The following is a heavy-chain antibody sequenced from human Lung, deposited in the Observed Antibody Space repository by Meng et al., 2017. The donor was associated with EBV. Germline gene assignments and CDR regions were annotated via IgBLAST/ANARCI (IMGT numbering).Heavy chain of an antibody. J-gene: IGHJ4*02. CDR3: ARTGCSSSSCYDY. Sequence: QVQLGQSGAEVKKPGSSVKVSCKASGGTFSSYAISWVRQAPGQGLEWMGGIIPILGIANYAQKFQGRVTITADKSTSTAYMGLSSLRSEDTAVYYCARTGCSSSSCYDYWGQGTLVTVSS. CDR1: GGTFSSYA. V-gene: IGHV1-69*10. D-gene: IGHD2-2*01. CDR2: IIPILGIA.